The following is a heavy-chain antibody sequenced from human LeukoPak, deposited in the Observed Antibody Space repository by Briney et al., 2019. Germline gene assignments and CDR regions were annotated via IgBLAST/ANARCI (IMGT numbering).Heavy chain of an antibody. CDR2: ISGSGSGK. J-gene: IGHJ4*02. CDR1: GFTFSTCA. Sequence: PGGSLRLSRAASGFTFSTCAMSWVRPAPGKGLEWVSGISGSGSGKYYIASVKGWFTISKDNSKNTLYLEMNNLRAEDTALYYCASHAKSGGNFDYWGQGTLGTVSS. V-gene: IGHV3-23*01. D-gene: IGHD4-23*01. CDR3: ASHAKSGGNFDY.